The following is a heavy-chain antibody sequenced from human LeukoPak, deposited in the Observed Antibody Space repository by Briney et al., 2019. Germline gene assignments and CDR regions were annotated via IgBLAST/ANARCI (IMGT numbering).Heavy chain of an antibody. J-gene: IGHJ3*02. CDR1: GYTFTSYD. CDR3: ASHRISGSYLFGAFDI. CDR2: MNPNSGNT. D-gene: IGHD1-26*01. V-gene: IGHV1-8*01. Sequence: ASVKVSCKASGYTFTSYDINWARQATGQGLEWMGWMNPNSGNTGYAQKFQGRVTMTRNTSISTAYMELSSLRSEDTAVYYCASHRISGSYLFGAFDIWGQGTMVTVSS.